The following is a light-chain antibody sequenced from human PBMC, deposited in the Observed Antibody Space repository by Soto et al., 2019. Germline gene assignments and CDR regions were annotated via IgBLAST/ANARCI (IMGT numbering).Light chain of an antibody. V-gene: IGLV1-44*01. CDR3: AAWDDSLNGVL. CDR2: SNN. Sequence: QSAVTQSPSASGTPGQRVTISCSGSSSNIGSNTVNWYQQLPGTAPKLLIYSNNQRPSGVPDRFSGSKSGTTASLAISGLQSEDEADYYCAAWDDSLNGVLFGGGTKVTVL. J-gene: IGLJ2*01. CDR1: SSNIGSNT.